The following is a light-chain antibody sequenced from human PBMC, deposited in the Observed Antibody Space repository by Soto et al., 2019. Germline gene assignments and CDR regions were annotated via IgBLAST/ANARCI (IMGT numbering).Light chain of an antibody. CDR2: DVT. J-gene: IGLJ2*01. Sequence: QSVLTQPASVSGSPGQSITISCTGTSSDVGGYNYVSWYQQYPGKAPKLMIYDVTNRPSGVSNRFSGSKSGNMASLTISGLQAEDEADYYCSSYANYNVVFGGGTQLTVL. V-gene: IGLV2-14*03. CDR1: SSDVGGYNY. CDR3: SSYANYNVV.